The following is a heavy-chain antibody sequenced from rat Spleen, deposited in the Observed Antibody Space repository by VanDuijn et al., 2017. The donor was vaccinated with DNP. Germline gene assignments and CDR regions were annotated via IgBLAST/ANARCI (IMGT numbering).Heavy chain of an antibody. Sequence: EVQLVESGGGLVQPGRSLKLSCAASEFTFGDYNMAWIRQAPKKGLEWVATIVYDGSSTYYRDSVRGRFTFSRDNAEGTLYLQMDSLRSEDTATYYCARRYYDGYFFDYWGQGVMVTVSS. CDR3: ARRYYDGYFFDY. CDR1: EFTFGDYN. J-gene: IGHJ2*01. CDR2: IVYDGSST. V-gene: IGHV5-7*01. D-gene: IGHD1-12*03.